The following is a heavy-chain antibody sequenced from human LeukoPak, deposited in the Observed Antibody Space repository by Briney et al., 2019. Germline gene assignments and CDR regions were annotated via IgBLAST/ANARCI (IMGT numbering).Heavy chain of an antibody. CDR3: ARRADCGGSCFINYFDS. D-gene: IGHD2-21*01. J-gene: IGHJ4*02. CDR2: IVPTPAIT. Sequence: SVKVSCKVSGGTFSSYAISWVRQAPGQGLEWMGRIVPTPAITNYAQNFQGRVTITADKSSNTVYMELSSLRSEDTAVYYCARRADCGGSCFINYFDSWGQGTLVTVSP. V-gene: IGHV1-69*04. CDR1: GGTFSSYA.